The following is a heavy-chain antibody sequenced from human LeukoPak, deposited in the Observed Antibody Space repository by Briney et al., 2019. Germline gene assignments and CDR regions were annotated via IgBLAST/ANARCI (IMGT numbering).Heavy chain of an antibody. CDR1: GFTFSSYW. CDR2: INSDGSSI. J-gene: IGHJ4*02. D-gene: IGHD6-19*01. V-gene: IGHV3-74*01. Sequence: GGSLRLSCAASGFTFSSYWMHWVRQAPGKGLVWVSRINSDGSSISYADSVKGRFTISRDNSKNTLYLQMNSLRAEDTAVYYCARERYSRGWYFDYWGQGTLVTVSS. CDR3: ARERYSRGWYFDY.